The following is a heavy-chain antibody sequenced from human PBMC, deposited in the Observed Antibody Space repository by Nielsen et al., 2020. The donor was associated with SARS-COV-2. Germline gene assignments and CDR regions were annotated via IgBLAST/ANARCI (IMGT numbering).Heavy chain of an antibody. Sequence: WAISGDRVSSSSAAGNWTRQSPARGLEWLGRTYYRSKWYNDYAVSVKSRITINPDTSKNQFSLHLNSVTPEDTAVYYCARARGAYGDYYYYYYTDVWGKGTTVTVSS. CDR3: ARARGAYGDYYYYYYTDV. J-gene: IGHJ6*03. V-gene: IGHV6-1*01. CDR2: TYYRSKWYN. D-gene: IGHD4-17*01. CDR1: GDRVSSSSAA.